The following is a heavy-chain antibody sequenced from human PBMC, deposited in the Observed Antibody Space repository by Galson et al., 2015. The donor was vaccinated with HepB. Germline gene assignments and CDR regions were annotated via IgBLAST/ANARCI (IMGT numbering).Heavy chain of an antibody. Sequence: SLRLSCAASGFTFSRYAMSWVRQAPGKGLEWVSAISGSGDGSTYYADSVKGRFTISRDNSKNTLYLQMNSLRAEDTAVYYCAREGDSGYYYGSYNWFDPWGQGTLVTVSS. CDR3: AREGDSGYYYGSYNWFDP. D-gene: IGHD3-22*01. CDR2: ISGSGDGST. V-gene: IGHV3-23*01. J-gene: IGHJ5*02. CDR1: GFTFSRYA.